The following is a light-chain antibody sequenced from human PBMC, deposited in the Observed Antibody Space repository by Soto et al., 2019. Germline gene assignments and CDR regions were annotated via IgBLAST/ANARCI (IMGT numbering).Light chain of an antibody. Sequence: QSVLTQPASVSGSTGQSITISCTGTSSDVGGYNYVSWYQQHPGKATKLMIYDVSNRPSGVSNRFSGSKSGNTSSLTISGLQAEDEADYYCSSYTSSSRYVFGTGTKPTVL. CDR2: DVS. V-gene: IGLV2-14*01. CDR3: SSYTSSSRYV. CDR1: SSDVGGYNY. J-gene: IGLJ1*01.